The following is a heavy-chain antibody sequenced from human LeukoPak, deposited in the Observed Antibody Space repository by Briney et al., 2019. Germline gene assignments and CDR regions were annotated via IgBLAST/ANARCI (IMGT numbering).Heavy chain of an antibody. Sequence: SETLSLTCTVSGGSISSYYWSWIRQPPGKGLEWIGYIYYSGSTNYNPSLKSRVTISVDTSKNQSSLKLSSVTAADTAVYYCARVLTTVTTGGPFDYWGQGTLVTVSS. CDR3: ARVLTTVTTGGPFDY. CDR1: GGSISSYY. J-gene: IGHJ4*02. D-gene: IGHD4-17*01. V-gene: IGHV4-59*01. CDR2: IYYSGST.